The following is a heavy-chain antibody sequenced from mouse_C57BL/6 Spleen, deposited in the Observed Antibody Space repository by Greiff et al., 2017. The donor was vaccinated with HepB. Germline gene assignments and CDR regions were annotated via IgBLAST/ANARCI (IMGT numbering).Heavy chain of an antibody. CDR2: ISDGGSYT. CDR1: GFTFSSYA. J-gene: IGHJ3*01. V-gene: IGHV5-4*01. CDR3: ARDRNGNYVGFAY. Sequence: EVQGVESGGGLVKPGGSLKLSCAASGFTFSSYAMSWVRQTPEKRLEWVATISDGGSYTYYPDNVKGRFTISRDNAKNNLYLQMSHLKSEDTAMYYCARDRNGNYVGFAYWGQGTLVTVSA. D-gene: IGHD2-1*01.